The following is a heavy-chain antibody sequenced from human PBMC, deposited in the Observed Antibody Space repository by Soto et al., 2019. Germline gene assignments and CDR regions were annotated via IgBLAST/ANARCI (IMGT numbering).Heavy chain of an antibody. D-gene: IGHD6-13*01. CDR3: ARGSYSSSWYSHYYGMDV. V-gene: IGHV4-59*01. CDR1: GGSISSYY. CDR2: IYYSGST. J-gene: IGHJ6*02. Sequence: SATLSLTCPVSGGSISSYYWSWILQPPWKGLEWIGYIYYSGSTNYNPSLKSRVTISVDTSKNQFSLKLSSVTAADTAVYYCARGSYSSSWYSHYYGMDVWGQGTTVTVSS.